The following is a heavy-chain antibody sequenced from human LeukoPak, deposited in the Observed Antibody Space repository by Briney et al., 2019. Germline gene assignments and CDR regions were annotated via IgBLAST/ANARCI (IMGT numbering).Heavy chain of an antibody. Sequence: GGSLRLSCAASGFTVSSNYMSWVRQAPGKGLEWVSVIYPNGDAYYADSLKGRFTISRDTSKNTMYLQMNSLSAEDTAVYYCASDYYGAYGAYGGQGTLVTVPS. CDR3: ASDYYGAYGAY. CDR1: GFTVSSNY. V-gene: IGHV3-66*01. CDR2: IYPNGDA. J-gene: IGHJ4*02. D-gene: IGHD4-17*01.